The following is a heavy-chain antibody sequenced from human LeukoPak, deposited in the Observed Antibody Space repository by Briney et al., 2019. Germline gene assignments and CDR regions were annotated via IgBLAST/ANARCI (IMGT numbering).Heavy chain of an antibody. Sequence: GGSLRLSCAASGFTFSSYWMHWVRQAPRKGLVWVSRINSDGSSTSYADSVKGRFTISRDNAKNTLYLQMNSLRAEDTDCARGYSSSWDYSDYWGQGTLVTVSS. J-gene: IGHJ4*02. CDR1: GFTFSSYW. CDR3: YSSSWDYSDY. V-gene: IGHV3-74*01. CDR2: INSDGSST. D-gene: IGHD6-13*01.